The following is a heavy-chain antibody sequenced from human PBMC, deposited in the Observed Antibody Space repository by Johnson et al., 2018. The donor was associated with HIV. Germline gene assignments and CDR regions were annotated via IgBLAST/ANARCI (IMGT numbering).Heavy chain of an antibody. J-gene: IGHJ3*02. CDR3: ARGEGSGWHLAGAFDI. D-gene: IGHD6-19*01. V-gene: IGHV3-66*02. CDR1: GFTFDDYG. Sequence: EQLVESGGRVVRPGGSLRLSCAASGFTFDDYGMTWVRQAPGKGLEWVSVIYSCGSTYYADSVKGRFTISRDNSKNTLYLQMNSLRAEDTAVYYCARGEGSGWHLAGAFDIWGQGTMVTVSS. CDR2: IYSCGST.